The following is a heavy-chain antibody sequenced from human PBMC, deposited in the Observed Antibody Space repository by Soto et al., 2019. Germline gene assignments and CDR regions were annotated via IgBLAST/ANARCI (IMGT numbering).Heavy chain of an antibody. D-gene: IGHD6-19*01. V-gene: IGHV4-4*02. CDR1: SGSVFSSNW. CDR2: TRNSGGA. CDR3: ASHLVMAGTRGFDH. J-gene: IGHJ4*02. Sequence: QVQLQESGPGLVKPSGTLSLTCAVSSGSVFSSNWWSWVRLPPGKGLEWVGETRNSGGANYNPSLKSRVTITVARSRNPIFLELSSVTAADTAVYYCASHLVMAGTRGFDHWGLGTLVTVSS.